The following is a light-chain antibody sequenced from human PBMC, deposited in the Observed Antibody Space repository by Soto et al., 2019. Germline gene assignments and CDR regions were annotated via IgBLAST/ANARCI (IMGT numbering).Light chain of an antibody. V-gene: IGKV3-20*01. CDR1: QTVASTS. Sequence: EIVLTQSPGILSLSPGARATLSCRASQTVASTSLAWYQQRPGQAPRLLIYGTSTRATGTPDRFIGSGSGIAFTLTTSRLAPEDVAVYYCQQYVTTPRTFGQGTKVE. CDR2: GTS. CDR3: QQYVTTPRT. J-gene: IGKJ1*01.